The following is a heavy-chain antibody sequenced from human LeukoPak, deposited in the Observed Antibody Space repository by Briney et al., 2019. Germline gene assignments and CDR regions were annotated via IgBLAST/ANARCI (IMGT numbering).Heavy chain of an antibody. CDR1: GFTFSDYY. Sequence: GGSLRLSRAASGFTFSDYYMTWIRQAPGKGLEWVSYITSAGTIYNADSVKGRFTISRDNAKNSLCLQMNSLRAEDTAVYYCAREIDDRSPNDAFDIWGQGTMVTVSS. CDR2: ITSAGTI. V-gene: IGHV3-11*04. J-gene: IGHJ3*02. CDR3: AREIDDRSPNDAFDI. D-gene: IGHD3-22*01.